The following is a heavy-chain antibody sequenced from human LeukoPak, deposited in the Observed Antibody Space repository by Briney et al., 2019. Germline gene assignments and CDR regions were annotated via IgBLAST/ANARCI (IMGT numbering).Heavy chain of an antibody. CDR1: GGSFSGYY. D-gene: IGHD3-10*01. Sequence: PSETLSLTCAVYGGSFSGYYWSWIRQPPGKGLEWIGEINHSGSTNYNPSLKSRVTISVDTSKNQFSLKLSSVTAADTAVNYCARARQLWFGELLDLHYYGMDVWGQGTTVTVSS. CDR3: ARARQLWFGELLDLHYYGMDV. J-gene: IGHJ6*02. V-gene: IGHV4-34*01. CDR2: INHSGST.